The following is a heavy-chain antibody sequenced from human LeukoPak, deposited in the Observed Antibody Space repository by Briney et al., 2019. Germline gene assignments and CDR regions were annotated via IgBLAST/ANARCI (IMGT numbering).Heavy chain of an antibody. V-gene: IGHV1-2*02. Sequence: GASVKVSCKASGYTFTGYYMHWVRQAPGQGLEWMGWINPNSGGTNYAQKFQGRVAMTSDTAISTAYMDLRRLRYDDTAVYYCATDLPQDRGQGTLVTVSS. CDR2: INPNSGGT. J-gene: IGHJ1*01. CDR1: GYTFTGYY. CDR3: ATDLPQD.